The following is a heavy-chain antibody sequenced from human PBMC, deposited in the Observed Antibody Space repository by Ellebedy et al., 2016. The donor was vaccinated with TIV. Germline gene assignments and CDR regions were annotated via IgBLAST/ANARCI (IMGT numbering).Heavy chain of an antibody. Sequence: AASVKVSCKASGGTFSSYAISWVRQAPGQGLEWMGIINPSGGSTSYAQKFQGRVTMTRDTSTSTVYMELSSLRSEDTAVYYCAREWLVRYYYYYYGMDVWGQGTTVTVSS. J-gene: IGHJ6*02. CDR2: INPSGGST. D-gene: IGHD6-19*01. V-gene: IGHV1-46*01. CDR1: GGTFSSYA. CDR3: AREWLVRYYYYYYGMDV.